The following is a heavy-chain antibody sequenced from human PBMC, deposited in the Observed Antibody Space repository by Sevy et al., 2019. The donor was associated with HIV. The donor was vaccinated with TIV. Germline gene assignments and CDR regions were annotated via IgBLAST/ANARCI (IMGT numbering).Heavy chain of an antibody. CDR1: GVTFSSYG. D-gene: IGHD3-3*01. V-gene: IGHV3-30*03. Sequence: GGSLRLSCAASGVTFSSYGIHWVRQAPGKGLEWVAVISYDGSKINHAESMKGRFTISRDNSKNTLYLEMSSLRPEDTAVYYCAHSSGLYGYYYGMDVWGQGTTVTVSS. CDR2: ISYDGSKI. J-gene: IGHJ6*02. CDR3: AHSSGLYGYYYGMDV.